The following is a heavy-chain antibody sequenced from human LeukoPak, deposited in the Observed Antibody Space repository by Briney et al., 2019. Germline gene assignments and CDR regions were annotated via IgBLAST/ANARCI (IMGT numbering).Heavy chain of an antibody. CDR3: ARIAGGAYYYYYYMDV. J-gene: IGHJ6*03. CDR2: MNPNSGNT. D-gene: IGHD1-26*01. CDR1: GYTFTSYD. V-gene: IGHV1-8*03. Sequence: ASVKVSCKASGYTFTSYDINWVRQATGQGLEWMGWMNPNSGNTGYAQKFQGRVTITRNTSISTAYMELSSLRSEDTAVYYCARIAGGAYYYYYYMDVWGKGTTVTVSS.